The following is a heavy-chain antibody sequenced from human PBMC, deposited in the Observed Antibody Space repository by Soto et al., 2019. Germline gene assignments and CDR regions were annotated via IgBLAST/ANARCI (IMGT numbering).Heavy chain of an antibody. CDR1: GGTFSSYA. V-gene: IGHV1-69*12. CDR2: IIPIFGTA. Sequence: QVQLVQSGAEVKKPGSSVKVSCKASGGTFSSYAISWVRQAPGQGLEWMGGIIPIFGTANYAQKFQGRVTITADESTSPAYMELSSLRSEDTAVYYCARDRGIAAAGTDWFDPWGQGTLVTVSS. CDR3: ARDRGIAAAGTDWFDP. D-gene: IGHD6-13*01. J-gene: IGHJ5*02.